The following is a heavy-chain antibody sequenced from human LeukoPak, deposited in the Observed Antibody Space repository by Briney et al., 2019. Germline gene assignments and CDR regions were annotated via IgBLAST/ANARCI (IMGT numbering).Heavy chain of an antibody. V-gene: IGHV3-30*18. J-gene: IGHJ4*02. CDR3: AKASYRSFDGFSDY. Sequence: PGGSLRLSCAASGFTFSSYAMHWVRQAPGKGLEWVAVISYDGSNKYYADSVKGRFTISRDNSRNTLHLQMNSLRAEDTAVYSCAKASYRSFDGFSDYGGRGPVVTVSS. CDR2: ISYDGSNK. CDR1: GFTFSSYA. D-gene: IGHD3-9*01.